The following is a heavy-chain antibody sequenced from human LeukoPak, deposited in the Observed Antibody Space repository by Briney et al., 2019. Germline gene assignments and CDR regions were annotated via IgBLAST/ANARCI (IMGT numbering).Heavy chain of an antibody. J-gene: IGHJ5*02. CDR1: GYSISSGYY. D-gene: IGHD5-24*01. CDR2: IYHSGST. V-gene: IGHV4-38-2*01. CDR3: ARRKRWLQFSFDP. Sequence: SETLSLTCAVSGYSISSGYYWGWIRQPPGKGLEWIGSIYHSGSTYYNPSLKSRVTISVDTSKNQFSLKLSSVTAADTAVYYCARRKRWLQFSFDPWGQGTLVTVSA.